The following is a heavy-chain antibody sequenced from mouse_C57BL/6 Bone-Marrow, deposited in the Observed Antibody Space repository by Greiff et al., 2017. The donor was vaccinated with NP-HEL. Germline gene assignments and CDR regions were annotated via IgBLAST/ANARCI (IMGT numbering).Heavy chain of an antibody. V-gene: IGHV1-81*01. Sequence: VQGVESGAELARPGASVKLSCKASGYTFTSYGISWVKQRTGQGLEWIGEIYPRSGNTYYNEKFKGKATLTADKSSSTAYMELRSLTSEDSAVYFCARCLPFAYWGQGTLVTVSA. CDR2: IYPRSGNT. D-gene: IGHD2-1*01. CDR1: GYTFTSYG. CDR3: ARCLPFAY. J-gene: IGHJ3*01.